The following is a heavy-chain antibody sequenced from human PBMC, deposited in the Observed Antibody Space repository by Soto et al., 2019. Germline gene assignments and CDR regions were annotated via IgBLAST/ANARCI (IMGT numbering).Heavy chain of an antibody. J-gene: IGHJ4*02. D-gene: IGHD3-22*01. Sequence: EVQLVEAGGPLGQPGESLTLPWAASGLTLSSYWRHWVGPAPGKGLEWVSRINRNSARTYYADSVKGRLTISRDNAKNSLYLQMNNLRAEDTALYYCVKDARSRMIVVVVTDWGQGTLVTVSS. CDR1: GLTLSSYW. V-gene: IGHV3-74*01. CDR2: INRNSART. CDR3: VKDARSRMIVVVVTD.